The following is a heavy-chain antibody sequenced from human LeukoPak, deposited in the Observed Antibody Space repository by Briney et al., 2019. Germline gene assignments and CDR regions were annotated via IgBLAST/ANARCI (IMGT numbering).Heavy chain of an antibody. V-gene: IGHV3-13*04. CDR2: IRTEGDT. D-gene: IGHD3-10*01. CDR1: GFTFNTYD. Sequence: PGGSLRLSCAASGFTFNTYDMHWVRQVTGKGLQWVSAIRTEGDTYYLDSVKGRFTISRDNDKHSLYLQMNSLTAGDTAVYYCARDFRGCMDVWGQGTTVTVSS. J-gene: IGHJ6*02. CDR3: ARDFRGCMDV.